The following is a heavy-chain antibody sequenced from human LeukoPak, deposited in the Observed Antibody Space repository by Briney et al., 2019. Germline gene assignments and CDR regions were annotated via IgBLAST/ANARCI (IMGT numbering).Heavy chain of an antibody. V-gene: IGHV4-31*03. Sequence: SSETLSLTCTVSGGSISSGGYYWSWIRQHPGKGLEWIGYIYYSGSTYYNPSLKSRVTISVDTSKNQFSLKLSSVTAADTAVYYCAREHRPKITIFGVVASVHGMDVWGQGTTVTVSS. J-gene: IGHJ6*02. CDR2: IYYSGST. CDR1: GGSISSGGYY. D-gene: IGHD3-3*01. CDR3: AREHRPKITIFGVVASVHGMDV.